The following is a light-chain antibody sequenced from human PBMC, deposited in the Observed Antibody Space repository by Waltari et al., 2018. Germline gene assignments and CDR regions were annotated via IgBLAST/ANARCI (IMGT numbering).Light chain of an antibody. CDR1: SSDIGDYNF. J-gene: IGLJ3*02. CDR2: EVS. Sequence: QSALTQPASVSGSPGPSITISCTGTSSDIGDYNFVPWYQQFPGKAPKLMIYEVSNRPLGVSNRFSGSKSGNTASLTISGLQAEDEADYYCTSYTRSNTWVFGGGTKVTVL. CDR3: TSYTRSNTWV. V-gene: IGLV2-14*01.